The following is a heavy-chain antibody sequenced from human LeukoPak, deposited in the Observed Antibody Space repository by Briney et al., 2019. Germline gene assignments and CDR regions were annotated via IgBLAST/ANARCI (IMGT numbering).Heavy chain of an antibody. Sequence: GGSLRLSCAASGFTFSSYGMNWVRQAPGKGLEWVSAISGSGINTYYADSVKGRFTISRDNSKNTLYLQMNSLKTEDTAVYYCTRDLGGWELPTFDYWGQGTLVTVSS. CDR1: GFTFSSYG. CDR2: ISGSGINT. J-gene: IGHJ4*02. V-gene: IGHV3-23*01. CDR3: TRDLGGWELPTFDY. D-gene: IGHD1-26*01.